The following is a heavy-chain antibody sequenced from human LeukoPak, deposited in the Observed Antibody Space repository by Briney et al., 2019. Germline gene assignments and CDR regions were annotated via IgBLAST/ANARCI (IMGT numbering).Heavy chain of an antibody. CDR2: INIDGSST. Sequence: GGSLRLSCAASGFTFSSYWMHWVRQAPGKGLVWVSRINIDGSSTSYADSVKGRFTISRDNAKNTLYLQMNSLRAEDTAVYYCARDPAAGTGYWGQGTLVTVSS. CDR1: GFTFSSYW. V-gene: IGHV3-74*01. J-gene: IGHJ4*02. D-gene: IGHD6-13*01. CDR3: ARDPAAGTGY.